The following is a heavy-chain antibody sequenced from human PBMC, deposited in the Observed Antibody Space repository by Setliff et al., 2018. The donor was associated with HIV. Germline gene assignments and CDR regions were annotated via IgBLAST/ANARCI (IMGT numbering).Heavy chain of an antibody. J-gene: IGHJ5*02. CDR3: ARGGGGYYKRWFDP. D-gene: IGHD3-3*01. V-gene: IGHV4-34*01. Sequence: SETLSLTCAVSGGSMSSYYWSWIRQPPGKGLEWIGEINHSGSTNYNPSLKSRVTISVDTSKNQFSLKLSSVTAADTAVYYCARGGGGYYKRWFDPWGQGTLVTVS. CDR1: GGSMSSYY. CDR2: INHSGST.